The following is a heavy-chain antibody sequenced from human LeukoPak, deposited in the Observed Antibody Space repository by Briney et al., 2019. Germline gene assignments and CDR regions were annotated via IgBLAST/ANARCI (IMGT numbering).Heavy chain of an antibody. CDR3: ARHLRDSRRLDP. Sequence: PGESLKISCRGSGYTFSSYWIGWVRQKPGKGLELMGLIYPGNSETRYSPSFQGQVTISADKSISTAYLQWSSLKASDTAMYYCARHLRDSRRLDPWAQGTLVTVSS. CDR2: IYPGNSET. V-gene: IGHV5-51*01. J-gene: IGHJ5*02. D-gene: IGHD2-21*01. CDR1: GYTFSSYW.